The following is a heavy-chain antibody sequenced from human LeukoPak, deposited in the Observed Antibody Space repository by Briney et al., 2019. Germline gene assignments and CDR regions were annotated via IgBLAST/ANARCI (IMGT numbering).Heavy chain of an antibody. CDR1: GFTFDDYA. V-gene: IGHV3-9*01. D-gene: IGHD5-18*01. J-gene: IGHJ4*02. Sequence: GRSLRLSCAASGFTFDDYAMHWVRQAPGKGLEWVSGISWNSGSIDYADSVKGRFTISRDNSKNTLSLQVSSLRAEDTAVYYCAKDRYSYAFEYSDSWGQGTLVTVSS. CDR2: ISWNSGSI. CDR3: AKDRYSYAFEYSDS.